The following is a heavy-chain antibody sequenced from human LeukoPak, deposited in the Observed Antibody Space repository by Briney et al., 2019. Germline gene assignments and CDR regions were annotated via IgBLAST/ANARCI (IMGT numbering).Heavy chain of an antibody. CDR3: ASRQYDILTGYDGALDI. CDR1: GFTFSTFA. D-gene: IGHD3-9*01. V-gene: IGHV3-23*01. Sequence: GGSLILSCAASGFTFSTFAMSWVRQAPGKGLEWVSIISASGGSTYYADSVKGRFTISRDNSKNTLYPEMNSLRAEDTAVHYCASRQYDILTGYDGALDIWGQGTMVTVSS. CDR2: ISASGGST. J-gene: IGHJ3*02.